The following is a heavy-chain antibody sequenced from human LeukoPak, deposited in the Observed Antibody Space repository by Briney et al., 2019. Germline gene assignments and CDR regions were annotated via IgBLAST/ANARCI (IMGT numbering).Heavy chain of an antibody. V-gene: IGHV3-11*04. CDR1: RFTFSNYY. CDR3: ATTVTTSNLGAFDI. Sequence: PGGSLRLSCAASRFTFSNYYMTWIRQAPGKGLQWVSYISSTGDTIFYADSVKGRFTISRDNAKNSLYLQMNSLRAEDTAVYYCATTVTTSNLGAFDIWGEGTMGTVSS. CDR2: ISSTGDTI. J-gene: IGHJ3*02. D-gene: IGHD4-17*01.